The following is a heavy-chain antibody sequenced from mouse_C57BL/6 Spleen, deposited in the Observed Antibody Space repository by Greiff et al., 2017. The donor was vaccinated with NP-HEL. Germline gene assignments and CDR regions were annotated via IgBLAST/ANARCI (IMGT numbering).Heavy chain of an antibody. CDR3: ARDRGWNYAMDY. CDR2: ISDGGSYT. D-gene: IGHD2-3*01. V-gene: IGHV5-4*01. Sequence: DVMLVESGGGLVKPGGSLKLSCAASGFTFSSYAMSWVRQTPEKRLEWVATISDGGSYTYYPDNVKGRFTISRDNAKNNLYLQMSHLKSEDTAMYYCARDRGWNYAMDYWGQGTSVTVSS. CDR1: GFTFSSYA. J-gene: IGHJ4*01.